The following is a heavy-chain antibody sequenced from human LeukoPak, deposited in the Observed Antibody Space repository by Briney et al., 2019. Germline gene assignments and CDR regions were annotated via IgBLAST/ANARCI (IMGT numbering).Heavy chain of an antibody. CDR1: GDSVSSKSAS. D-gene: IGHD1-26*01. CDR2: TYSRSKWFN. J-gene: IGHJ4*02. Sequence: SSQTLSLTCAISGDSVSSKSASWNWIRQSPSRGLEWLGRTYSRSKWFNDYAVSVKSRITINPDTSKNQFSLHLSSVTPDDTAVYYCARGTGSLDYWGQGTLVTVSS. CDR3: ARGTGSLDY. V-gene: IGHV6-1*01.